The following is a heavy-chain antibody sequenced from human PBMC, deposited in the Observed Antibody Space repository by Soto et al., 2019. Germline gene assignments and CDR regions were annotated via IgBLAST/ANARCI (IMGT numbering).Heavy chain of an antibody. V-gene: IGHV3-21*01. CDR2: ISSSSSYI. Sequence: EVQLVESGGGLVKPGGSLRLSCAASGFIFDIYSMTWVRQAPGKGLEWVSSISSSSSYIYYADSVKGRFTISRDNAENSLYLQMSSLRADDTAVYYCARDRGADSDIRYYYYGIDVWGQGTTVTVSS. CDR3: ARDRGADSDIRYYYYGIDV. D-gene: IGHD3-10*01. J-gene: IGHJ6*02. CDR1: GFIFDIYS.